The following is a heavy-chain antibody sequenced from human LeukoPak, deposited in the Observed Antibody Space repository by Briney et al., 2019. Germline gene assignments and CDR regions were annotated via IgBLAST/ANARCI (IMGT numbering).Heavy chain of an antibody. D-gene: IGHD2-15*01. V-gene: IGHV1-58*02. J-gene: IGHJ3*02. CDR3: AAEGCSGGSCYSGDAFDI. CDR2: IVVGSGNT. CDR1: GFTFTSSA. Sequence: GASVKVSCKASGFTFTSSAMQWVRQARGQRPEWIGWIVVGSGNTNYAQKFQERVTITRDMSTSTAYMELSSLRSEDTAVYYCAAEGCSGGSCYSGDAFDIWGQGTMVTVSS.